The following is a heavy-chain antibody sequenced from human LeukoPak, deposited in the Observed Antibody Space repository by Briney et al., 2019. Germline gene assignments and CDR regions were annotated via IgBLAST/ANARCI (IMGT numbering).Heavy chain of an antibody. CDR2: IITIFGTA. Sequence: ASVKVPCKASGGTFSSYAISWVRQAPGQGLEWMGGIITIFGTANYAQKFQGRVTITTDESTSTAYMELSSLRSEDTAVYYCAREEYGGNPGTFDYWGQGTLVTVSS. D-gene: IGHD4/OR15-4a*01. CDR3: AREEYGGNPGTFDY. CDR1: GGTFSSYA. J-gene: IGHJ4*02. V-gene: IGHV1-69*05.